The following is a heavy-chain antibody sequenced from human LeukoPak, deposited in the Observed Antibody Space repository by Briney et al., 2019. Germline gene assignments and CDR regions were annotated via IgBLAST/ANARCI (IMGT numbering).Heavy chain of an antibody. V-gene: IGHV4-4*07. D-gene: IGHD2-15*01. CDR2: IYTSGRT. Sequence: SETLSLTCTVSGGSISSYYWSWLRQPAGKGLEWLGRIYTSGRTNYNPSLKRRVTISVETSKNHFSLKLSSLTAADTAVYYCARLSSGGSPIGWFDPWGQGTLVTVSS. CDR1: GGSISSYY. CDR3: ARLSSGGSPIGWFDP. J-gene: IGHJ5*02.